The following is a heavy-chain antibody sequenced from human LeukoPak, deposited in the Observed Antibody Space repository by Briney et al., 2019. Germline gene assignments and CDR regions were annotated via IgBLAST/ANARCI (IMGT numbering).Heavy chain of an antibody. D-gene: IGHD3-3*01. CDR2: ISHTGST. J-gene: IGHJ6*02. CDR3: AMEGSFYGMDF. CDR1: GGSVSSGGFS. Sequence: SETLSLTCAVSGGSVSSGGFSWRWIRQPPGKGLECIGSISHTGSTYYNPSLKSRVTISVDSSKNQISLKLSSVTAADTAVYYCAMEGSFYGMDFWGQGTTVTVSS. V-gene: IGHV4-30-2*01.